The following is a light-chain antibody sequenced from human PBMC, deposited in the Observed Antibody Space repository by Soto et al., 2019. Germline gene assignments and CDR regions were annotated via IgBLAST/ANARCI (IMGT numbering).Light chain of an antibody. Sequence: QSVLTQPPSVSGAPGQRVTISCTGSSSNIGAGYDVHWYQQLPGTAPKLLIYGNSNRPSGVPDRFSGSKSGTSASLAITGLRAEDEADYYCQSYDSSLSGSMVFGGGTTVTVL. J-gene: IGLJ2*01. CDR2: GNS. CDR3: QSYDSSLSGSMV. V-gene: IGLV1-40*01. CDR1: SSNIGAGYD.